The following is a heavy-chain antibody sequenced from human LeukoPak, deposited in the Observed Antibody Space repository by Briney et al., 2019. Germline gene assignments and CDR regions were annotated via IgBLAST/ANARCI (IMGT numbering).Heavy chain of an antibody. CDR1: GGSISSYY. CDR2: IYYSGST. CDR3: ARVPEDIVVVPRPGWFDP. Sequence: PSETLSLTCTVSGGSISSYYWSWIRQPPGKGLEWIGYIYYSGSTNYNPSLKSRVTISVDTSKNQFSLKLSSVTAADTAVYYCARVPEDIVVVPRPGWFDPWGQGTLVTVSS. D-gene: IGHD2-2*01. J-gene: IGHJ5*02. V-gene: IGHV4-59*01.